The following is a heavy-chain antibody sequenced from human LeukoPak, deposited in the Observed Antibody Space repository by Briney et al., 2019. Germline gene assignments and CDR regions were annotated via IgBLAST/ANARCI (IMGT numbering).Heavy chain of an antibody. CDR3: ARVIYGDYDFWSGYPQYYYYGMDV. Sequence: GGSLRLSCAVSGFTFSGYAMSWVRQAPGKGLEWVSTISGSGDYKYYADSVKGRFTISRDNSKNTLYLQMNSLRAEDTAVYYCARVIYGDYDFWSGYPQYYYYGMDVWGQGTTVTVSS. CDR1: GFTFSGYA. CDR2: ISGSGDYK. V-gene: IGHV3-23*01. J-gene: IGHJ6*02. D-gene: IGHD3-3*01.